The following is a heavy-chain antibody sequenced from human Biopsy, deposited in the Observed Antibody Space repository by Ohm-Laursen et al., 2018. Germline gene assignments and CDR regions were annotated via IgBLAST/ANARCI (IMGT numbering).Heavy chain of an antibody. CDR2: IRSKAKSYAT. D-gene: IGHD3-10*01. Sequence: SLRLSCAAFGFTFSASAVHWVRQASGKGLEWVGRIRSKAKSYATAYAASVTGRFTISRDDSKNTPYLQMNSLKTEATAVYYCTLEGAGFDNWGQGTLVTVSS. CDR3: TLEGAGFDN. J-gene: IGHJ4*02. V-gene: IGHV3-73*01. CDR1: GFTFSASA.